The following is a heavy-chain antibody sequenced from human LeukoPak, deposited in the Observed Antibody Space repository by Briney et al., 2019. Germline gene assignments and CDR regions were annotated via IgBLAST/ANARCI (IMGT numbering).Heavy chain of an antibody. CDR2: ISGYSGNTDSAKKFQGSNT. V-gene: IGHV1-18*01. CDR3: ARDLDTNLVAPFDY. D-gene: IGHD5-18*01. Sequence: ASVKVACKASGYTFTSYGINWLRQAPGQGLEWMGWISGYSGNTDSAKKFQGSNTNSAQKFQGRVTMTTDTSTSTAYMELRNLRSDDTAVYYCARDLDTNLVAPFDYWGQGTLVTVSS. J-gene: IGHJ4*02. CDR1: GYTFTSYG.